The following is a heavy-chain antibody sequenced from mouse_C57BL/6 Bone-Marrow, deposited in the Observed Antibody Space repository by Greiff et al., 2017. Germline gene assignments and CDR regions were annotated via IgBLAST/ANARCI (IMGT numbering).Heavy chain of an antibody. CDR3: AREATVVHFDF. CDR2: IYPSDSET. Sequence: VQLQQPGAELVRPGSSVKLSCKASGYTFTSYWMDWVKQRPGQGLEWIGNIYPSDSETHYNQKFKDKATLTVDKSSSTAYMQLSSLTSEDSAVYYCAREATVVHFDFWGQGHTLTVTS. D-gene: IGHD2-2*01. J-gene: IGHJ2*01. CDR1: GYTFTSYW. V-gene: IGHV1-61*01.